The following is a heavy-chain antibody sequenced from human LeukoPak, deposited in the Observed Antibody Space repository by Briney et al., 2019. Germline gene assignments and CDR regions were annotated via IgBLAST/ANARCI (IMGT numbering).Heavy chain of an antibody. D-gene: IGHD1-26*01. J-gene: IGHJ4*02. Sequence: GGSLRLSCAASGFTSSSYALNWVRQAPGKGLEWVATVSGSGDRMYHADSVKGRFTISRDNSKNTLYLQMDSLRAEDTAVYYCATDRNSGKYYDYWGQGTLVTVPS. CDR1: GFTSSSYA. CDR2: VSGSGDRM. V-gene: IGHV3-23*01. CDR3: ATDRNSGKYYDY.